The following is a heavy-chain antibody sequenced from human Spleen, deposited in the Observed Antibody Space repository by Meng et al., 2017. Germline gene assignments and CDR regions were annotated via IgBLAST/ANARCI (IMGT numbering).Heavy chain of an antibody. CDR3: AREGPAWYFDL. J-gene: IGHJ2*01. V-gene: IGHV3-20*04. Sequence: VLLVGSVGGVVRPGGSLRLSCAASGFSFDNYGMAWVRQAPGKGLEWVSGSSWNGGSTGYADSVKGRFTISRDNSRNTLYLQMNSLRAEDTAVYYCAREGPAWYFDLWGRGTLVTASS. CDR1: GFSFDNYG. CDR2: SSWNGGST.